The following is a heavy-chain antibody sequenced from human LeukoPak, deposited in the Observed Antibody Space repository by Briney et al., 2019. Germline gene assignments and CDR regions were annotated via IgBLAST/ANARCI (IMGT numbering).Heavy chain of an antibody. J-gene: IGHJ4*02. CDR1: GFPLSANW. V-gene: IGHV3-74*01. D-gene: IGHD2-21*02. CDR3: ARTDYFDQ. Sequence: GGSLRLSCAASGFPLSANWMHWVRQAPGKGLVWVSRIKSDGTVTNYADSVKGRFTISKDNAKNTLFLQMNSLRAEDTAVYYCARTDYFDQWGQGTLVTVSS. CDR2: IKSDGTVT.